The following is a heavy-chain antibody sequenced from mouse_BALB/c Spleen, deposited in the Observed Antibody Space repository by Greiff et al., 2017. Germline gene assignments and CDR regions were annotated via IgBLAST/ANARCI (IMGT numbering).Heavy chain of an antibody. V-gene: IGHV14-3*02. CDR3: APSYYYGSSSYAY. D-gene: IGHD1-1*01. Sequence: EVQLPESGAELVKPGASVKLSCTASGFNIKDTYMHWVKQRPEQGLEWIGRIDPANGNTKYDPKFQGKATITADTSSNTAYLQLSSLTSEDTAVYDCAPSYYYGSSSYAYWGQGTLVTVSA. CDR1: GFNIKDTY. CDR2: IDPANGNT. J-gene: IGHJ3*01.